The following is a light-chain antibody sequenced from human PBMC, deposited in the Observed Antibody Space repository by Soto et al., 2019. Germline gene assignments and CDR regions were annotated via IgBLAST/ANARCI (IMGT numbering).Light chain of an antibody. CDR1: QSVRSN. CDR2: GAS. V-gene: IGKV3-15*01. Sequence: EIVMTQSPATLSVSPGERATPSCRASQSVRSNLAWYQQKPGQAPRLLIYGASTRAPGIPARVSGSGSGTEFTLTISSLQSEDFALYYCQHYSVWPYTFGQGTKVDIK. J-gene: IGKJ2*01. CDR3: QHYSVWPYT.